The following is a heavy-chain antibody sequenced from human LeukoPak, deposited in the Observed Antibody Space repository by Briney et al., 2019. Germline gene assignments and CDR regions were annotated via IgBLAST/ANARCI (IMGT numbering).Heavy chain of an antibody. CDR1: GYSISSAYY. CDR3: ARSLPGVIGAADL. CDR2: IYHSGST. J-gene: IGHJ4*02. Sequence: SETLSLTCTVSGYSISSAYYWGWIRQPPGKGLEWIGSIYHSGSTYYNPSLKSRVTISVDTSKNHFSLKVTSLTPADTGVYYCARSLPGVIGAADLWGQGTLVTVSS. D-gene: IGHD4-23*01. V-gene: IGHV4-38-2*02.